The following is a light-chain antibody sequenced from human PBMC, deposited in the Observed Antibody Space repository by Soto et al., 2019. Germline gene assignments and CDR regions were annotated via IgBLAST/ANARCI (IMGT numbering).Light chain of an antibody. J-gene: IGKJ5*01. CDR2: WAS. CDR1: QSVFYSPRNKDY. CDR3: QQYHSSPIT. V-gene: IGKV4-1*01. Sequence: DVVMTHSPDSLVVSLGEMATISCKASQSVFYSPRNKDYLGWFQQKPGQPPKLLIYWASTRESAVPDRFSGRGSGTDFTLTISSVQAGEVCVYYCQQYHSSPITFGQGTRLEIK.